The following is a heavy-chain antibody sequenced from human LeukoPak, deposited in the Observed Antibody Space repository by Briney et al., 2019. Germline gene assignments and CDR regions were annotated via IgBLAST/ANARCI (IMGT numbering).Heavy chain of an antibody. CDR3: ARAGGEYCSSTTCYNDY. J-gene: IGHJ4*02. V-gene: IGHV1-46*01. CDR2: INPMGGST. D-gene: IGHD2-2*02. CDR1: GYTFSSYY. Sequence: ASVKVSCKASGYTFSSYYMHWVRQAPGQGLEWMGIINPMGGSTSYAQKFQGRVTMTRDTSMSTVYMELSSLRSEDTAVYYCARAGGEYCSSTTCYNDYWGQGTLVTVSS.